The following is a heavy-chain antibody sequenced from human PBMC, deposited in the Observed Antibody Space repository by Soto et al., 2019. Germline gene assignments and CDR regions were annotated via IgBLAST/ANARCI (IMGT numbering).Heavy chain of an antibody. V-gene: IGHV3-7*02. J-gene: IGHJ4*02. CDR2: INRDGSEE. Sequence: EVQLVESGGGLVQPGGSLRLFCAASGFNFGIYWMNWVRQAPGKGLEWVANINRDGSEEYFVDSVKGRFAIPRDNAKNSLYLQMNSLGPEDTAVYYCARGTDEPGLGYWCQGTLVTVSS. CDR3: ARGTDEPGLGY. CDR1: GFNFGIYW.